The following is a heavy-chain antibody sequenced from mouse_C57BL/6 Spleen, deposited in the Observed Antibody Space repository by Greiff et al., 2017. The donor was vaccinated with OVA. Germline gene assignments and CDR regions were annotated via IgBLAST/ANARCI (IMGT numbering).Heavy chain of an antibody. V-gene: IGHV5-17*01. J-gene: IGHJ2*01. CDR1: GFTFSDYG. CDR3: ARHYGIDY. D-gene: IGHD2-1*01. Sequence: EVQLVESGGGLVKPGGSLKLSCAASGFTFSDYGMHWVRQAPEKGLAWVAYISSGSSTIYYADKVKGRFTISRDNAKNTLFLQMTSLRSEDTAMYYCARHYGIDYWGQGTTLTVSS. CDR2: ISSGSSTI.